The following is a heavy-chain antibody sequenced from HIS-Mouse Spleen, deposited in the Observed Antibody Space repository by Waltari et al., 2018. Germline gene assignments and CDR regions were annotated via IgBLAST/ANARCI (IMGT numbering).Heavy chain of an antibody. D-gene: IGHD6-6*01. CDR1: GFTVSSNY. Sequence: EVQLVESGGGLIQPGGSLRLSCAASGFTVSSNYMSWVRQAPGKGLEWVSVIYSGGSTYYADSVKGRFTISRDNSKNTLYLQMNSLRAEDTAVYYCARDTVIAARSYDMDVWGQGTTVTVSS. V-gene: IGHV3-53*01. J-gene: IGHJ6*02. CDR3: ARDTVIAARSYDMDV. CDR2: IYSGGST.